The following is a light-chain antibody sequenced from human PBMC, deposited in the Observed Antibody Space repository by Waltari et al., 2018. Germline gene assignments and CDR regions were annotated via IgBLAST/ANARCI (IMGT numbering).Light chain of an antibody. J-gene: IGLJ3*02. Sequence: QSALTQPASVFGSPGQSITISCTGTSSDVGGYDSVSWYQQHPGKAPKLMIYEVSNRPSGFSSRFSGSKSANTASLTISGLQAEDEADYYCSSYTSSSSWVFGGGTKLTVL. CDR3: SSYTSSSSWV. V-gene: IGLV2-14*01. CDR1: SSDVGGYDS. CDR2: EVS.